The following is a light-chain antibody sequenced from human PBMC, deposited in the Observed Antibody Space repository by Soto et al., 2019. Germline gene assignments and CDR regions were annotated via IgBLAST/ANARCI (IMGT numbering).Light chain of an antibody. Sequence: QSVLTQPPSASGSPGQSVTISCTGANSEVGSYNFVSWYQQHPGRAPKLLIYEVSKRPSGVPDRFSGSKSGNTASLTVSGLQAEDEADYYCSSYAGTNTRYLFGSGTKVTVL. CDR1: NSEVGSYNF. J-gene: IGLJ1*01. CDR3: SSYAGTNTRYL. CDR2: EVS. V-gene: IGLV2-8*01.